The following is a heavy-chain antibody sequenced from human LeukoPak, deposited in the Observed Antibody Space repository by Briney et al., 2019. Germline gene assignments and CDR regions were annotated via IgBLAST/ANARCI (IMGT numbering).Heavy chain of an antibody. Sequence: SETLSLTCTVSGGSISSYYWSWFRQPPGKGLEWIGYIYTSGSTNYNPSLKSRVTISVDTSKNQFSLKLSSVTAADTAVYYCARSDGSLYGSGSYGDNWFDPWGQGTLVTVSS. CDR3: ARSDGSLYGSGSYGDNWFDP. V-gene: IGHV4-4*09. J-gene: IGHJ5*02. CDR1: GGSISSYY. D-gene: IGHD3-10*01. CDR2: IYTSGST.